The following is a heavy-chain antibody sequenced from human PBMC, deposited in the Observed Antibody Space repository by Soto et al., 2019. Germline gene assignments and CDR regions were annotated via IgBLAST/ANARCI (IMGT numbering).Heavy chain of an antibody. CDR3: ATTGMVAIPGGVWGMDV. CDR2: MNPNSGNT. J-gene: IGHJ6*02. Sequence: QVQLVQSGAEVKKPGASGKVSCKASGYTFTRYDINWVRQATGQGLEGMGWMNPNSGNTGYAQKFQGRVTMTRNTSISTAYRELSDRRSEDTAVYYWATTGMVAIPGGVWGMDVWGQGTTVTVSS. D-gene: IGHD5-12*01. V-gene: IGHV1-8*01. CDR1: GYTFTRYD.